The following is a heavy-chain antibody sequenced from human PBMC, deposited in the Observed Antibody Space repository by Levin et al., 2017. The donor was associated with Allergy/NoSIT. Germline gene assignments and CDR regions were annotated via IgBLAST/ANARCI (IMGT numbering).Heavy chain of an antibody. V-gene: IGHV3-53*01. Sequence: PGGSLRLSCAASGFTVSTNYMNWVRQAPGKGLEWVSVVYSGGATYYADSVKGRFTISRDNSKNTLYLRMNSLRAEDTAVYYCASGVSDDYGDYLRYWGQGTLVTVSS. CDR3: ASGVSDDYGDYLRY. D-gene: IGHD4-17*01. CDR2: VYSGGAT. J-gene: IGHJ4*02. CDR1: GFTVSTNY.